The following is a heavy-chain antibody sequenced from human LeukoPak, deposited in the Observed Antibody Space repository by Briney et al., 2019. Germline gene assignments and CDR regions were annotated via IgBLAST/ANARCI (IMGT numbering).Heavy chain of an antibody. CDR2: ISGSGAST. V-gene: IGHV3-23*01. CDR3: ARGEYYYDSSGYAN. D-gene: IGHD3-22*01. J-gene: IGHJ4*02. Sequence: GGSLRLSCLTSGFTLSTNAMSWVRQAPGKGLEWISGISGSGASTYYADSVKGRFTVSRDNPKNTLYLQMNSLRAEDTAVYYCARGEYYYDSSGYANWGQGTLVTVSS. CDR1: GFTLSTNA.